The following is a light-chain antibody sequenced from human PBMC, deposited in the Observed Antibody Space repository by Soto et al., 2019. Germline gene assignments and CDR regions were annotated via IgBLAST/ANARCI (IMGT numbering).Light chain of an antibody. CDR2: AGN. Sequence: EIVLTQSPGTLSLSPGERATLSCRARQSVSSDSLAWYQQRPGQAPRLVIYAGNRRDTAIPGRFGGSGSTADFTLTISSLEPGDFGVYYCQQYRNSLWTVAQGTMVDSK. CDR3: QQYRNSLWT. J-gene: IGKJ1*01. CDR1: QSVSSDS. V-gene: IGKV3-20*01.